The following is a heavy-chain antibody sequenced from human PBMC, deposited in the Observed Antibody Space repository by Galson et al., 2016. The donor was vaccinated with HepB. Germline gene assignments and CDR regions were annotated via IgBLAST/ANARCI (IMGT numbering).Heavy chain of an antibody. Sequence: SVKVSCKASGYAFTNYPMHWVRQAPGQRLEWTGWINTANGNAKYSQKFQGRVTINKDTSATTVYMELSSLSSEDTATYYCVRDELSGSYYHALDIWGQGTKVTVSS. CDR2: INTANGNA. D-gene: IGHD1-26*01. J-gene: IGHJ3*02. CDR1: GYAFTNYP. V-gene: IGHV1-3*04. CDR3: VRDELSGSYYHALDI.